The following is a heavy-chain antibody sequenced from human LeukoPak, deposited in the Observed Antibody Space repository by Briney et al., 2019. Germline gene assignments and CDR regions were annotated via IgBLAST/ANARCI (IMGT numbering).Heavy chain of an antibody. CDR3: AAYGVDHYKWFEY. Sequence: GGSLRLSCAASGFTFHNYAFSWVRQAPGKGLEWVAAVGASGNSANYADSVKGRFTISRDNSRNTLFLQMNSLTADDTAVFYCAAYGVDHYKWFEYWGQGTLVTVSS. J-gene: IGHJ4*02. CDR2: VGASGNSA. V-gene: IGHV3-23*01. D-gene: IGHD1-1*01. CDR1: GFTFHNYA.